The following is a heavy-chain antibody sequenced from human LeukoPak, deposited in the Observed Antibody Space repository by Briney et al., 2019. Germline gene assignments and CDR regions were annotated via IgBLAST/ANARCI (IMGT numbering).Heavy chain of an antibody. Sequence: SGPTLVKPTQTLTLTCTFSGFSLSTSGVGVGWIRQPPGKALKWLALIYWNDDKRYSPSLKSRLTITKDTSKNQVVLTMTNMDPVDTATYYCAHLDSSGYYPNFDYWGQGTLVTVSS. D-gene: IGHD3-22*01. J-gene: IGHJ4*02. CDR1: GFSLSTSGVG. CDR3: AHLDSSGYYPNFDY. V-gene: IGHV2-5*01. CDR2: IYWNDDK.